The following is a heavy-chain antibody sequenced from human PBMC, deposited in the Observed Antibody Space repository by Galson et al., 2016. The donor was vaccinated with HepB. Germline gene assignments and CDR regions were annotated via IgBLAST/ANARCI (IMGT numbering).Heavy chain of an antibody. CDR1: GFTVSSNY. Sequence: SLRLSCAASGFTVSSNYMSWVRQAPGRGLEWVSIIYTAGGTYYADSVKGRFTISRDNSKNTLYLQMNSLRAEDTAVYYCARANSDYYNSRNYPWAPPSGGMDVWGQGTTVTVSS. D-gene: IGHD3-10*01. J-gene: IGHJ6*02. CDR2: IYTAGGT. CDR3: ARANSDYYNSRNYPWAPPSGGMDV. V-gene: IGHV3-53*01.